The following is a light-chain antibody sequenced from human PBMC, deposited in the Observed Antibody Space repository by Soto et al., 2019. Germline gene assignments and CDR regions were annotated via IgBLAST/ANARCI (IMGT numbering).Light chain of an antibody. CDR3: SSYAGSNNVV. J-gene: IGLJ2*01. CDR2: EVS. V-gene: IGLV2-8*01. Sequence: QSALTQPPSASGSPGQSVTISCTGTSSDVGRYNYVSRYQQHPGKAPKLMIYEVSKRPSGVPDRFSGSKSGNTASLTVSGLQAEDESDYYCSSYAGSNNVVFGGGSKLAVL. CDR1: SSDVGRYNY.